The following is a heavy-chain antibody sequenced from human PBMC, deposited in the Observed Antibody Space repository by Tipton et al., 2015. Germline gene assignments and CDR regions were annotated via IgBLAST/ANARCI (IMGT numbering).Heavy chain of an antibody. D-gene: IGHD1-26*01. Sequence: TLSLTCTVSGYSIRSYYWSWIRQPPGKGLEWIGYIFYTGGTYYNPSLKSRVTMSIDTWESQFSLRLTSVTAADTAIYYCAKDTRGAAENWGQGTLVTVSS. CDR2: IFYTGGT. CDR3: AKDTRGAAEN. J-gene: IGHJ4*02. V-gene: IGHV4-59*01. CDR1: GYSIRSYY.